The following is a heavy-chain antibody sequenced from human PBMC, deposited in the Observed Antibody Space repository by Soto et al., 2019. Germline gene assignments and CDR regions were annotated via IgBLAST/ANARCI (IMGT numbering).Heavy chain of an antibody. J-gene: IGHJ4*02. V-gene: IGHV3-23*01. D-gene: IGHD3-9*01. CDR1: GFTFSSYA. Sequence: GGSLRLSCAASGFTFSSYAMSWVRHAPGKGLEWVSGINDSGGDTYYADSVKGRFTISRDNSKNTLHLQMNSLRAEDTAVYYCGKEGISRIFDFDFWGQGTLVTVSS. CDR3: GKEGISRIFDFDF. CDR2: INDSGGDT.